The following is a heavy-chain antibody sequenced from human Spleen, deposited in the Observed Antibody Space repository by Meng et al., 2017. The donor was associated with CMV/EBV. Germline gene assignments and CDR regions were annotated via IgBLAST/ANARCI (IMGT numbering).Heavy chain of an antibody. CDR1: AFTFHNYG. CDR2: LRYDGRNP. D-gene: IGHD1-26*01. J-gene: IGHJ5*02. Sequence: SAFTFHNYGLDALRQAPAQALEWVAFLRYDGRNPYYADSVQGRFAISRDNSINTLYLQMNSLRGEDTALYYCAKEARGSGSYRWFDPWGQGTLVTVSS. CDR3: AKEARGSGSYRWFDP. V-gene: IGHV3-30*02.